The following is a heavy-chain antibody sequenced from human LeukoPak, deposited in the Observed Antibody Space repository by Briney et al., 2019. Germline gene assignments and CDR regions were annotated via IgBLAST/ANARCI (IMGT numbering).Heavy chain of an antibody. CDR2: IGPRDSYT. Sequence: GESLRISCKGSGYTFTSYWISWVRQMPGKGLEWMGRIGPRDSYTNYSPSFQGHVTISADKSISTAYLQWSSLKASDTAMYYCARLDPFDRSSSSCPDSNWFDPWGQGTLVTVSS. CDR3: ARLDPFDRSSSSCPDSNWFDP. CDR1: GYTFTSYW. D-gene: IGHD2-2*01. V-gene: IGHV5-10-1*01. J-gene: IGHJ5*02.